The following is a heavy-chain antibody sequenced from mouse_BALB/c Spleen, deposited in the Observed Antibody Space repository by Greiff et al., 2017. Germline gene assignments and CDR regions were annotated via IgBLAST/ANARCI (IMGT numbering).Heavy chain of an antibody. CDR3: ARPAIYYDYDDTAWFAY. J-gene: IGHJ3*01. V-gene: IGHV1-54*01. D-gene: IGHD2-4*01. CDR1: GYAFTNYL. Sequence: QVQLQQSGAELVRPGTSVKVSCKASGYAFTNYLIEWVKQRPGQGLEWIGVINPGSGGTNYNEKFKGKATLTADKSSSTAYMQLSSLTSDDSAVYFCARPAIYYDYDDTAWFAYWGQGTLVTVSA. CDR2: INPGSGGT.